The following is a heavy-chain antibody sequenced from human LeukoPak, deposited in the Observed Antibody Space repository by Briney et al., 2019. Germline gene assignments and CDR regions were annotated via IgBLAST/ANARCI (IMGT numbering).Heavy chain of an antibody. V-gene: IGHV3-33*01. J-gene: IGHJ4*02. CDR3: ARDTSSYPQFDD. D-gene: IGHD3-16*02. CDR2: IWNDGNNK. Sequence: PGGSLRLSCTASGFVFRNNAMHWVRQAPGRGLEWVADIWNDGNNKYYADSVRGRFTISRDNSKNTLYLQMNSLRVDDTARYYCARDTSSYPQFDDWGQGTLVAVSS. CDR1: GFVFRNNA.